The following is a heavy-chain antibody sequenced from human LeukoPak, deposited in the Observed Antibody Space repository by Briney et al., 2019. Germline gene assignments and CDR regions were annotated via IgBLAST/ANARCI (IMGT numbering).Heavy chain of an antibody. J-gene: IGHJ4*02. CDR1: GGTFSSYA. CDR3: ATRVGETSYYFNY. D-gene: IGHD1-26*01. CDR2: IIPIFGTA. V-gene: IGHV1-69*05. Sequence: GASVKVSCKASGGTFSSYAISWVRQAPGQGLEWMGGIIPIFGTANYAQKFQGRVTITTDESTSTAYMELSSLRSEDTAVYYCATRVGETSYYFNYWGQGTLVTVSS.